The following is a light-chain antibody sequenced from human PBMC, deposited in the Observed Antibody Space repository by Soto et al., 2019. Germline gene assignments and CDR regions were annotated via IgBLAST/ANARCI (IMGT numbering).Light chain of an antibody. Sequence: DIQMTQSPSSLSASVGARFSITCRASQSISSYLKWYQQRPGKAPHXXIYAASSLQSGVPSRFSGSESGTDFTLTISSLQNEDFATYYCQQSYITTWTFGQGTKVDIK. J-gene: IGKJ1*01. CDR1: QSISSY. CDR2: AAS. CDR3: QQSYITTWT. V-gene: IGKV1-39*01.